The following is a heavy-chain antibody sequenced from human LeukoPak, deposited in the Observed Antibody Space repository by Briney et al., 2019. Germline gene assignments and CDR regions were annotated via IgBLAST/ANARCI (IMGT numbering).Heavy chain of an antibody. D-gene: IGHD3-3*01. Sequence: ASVKVSCKASGYIFIDYYMHWVRQAPGHGLECMGWINPKSGDTNYAQRFQDRVTMTRDTSINTAYMELSSLRGDDTAVYYCARKNNFWSGHPFDYWGQGTLVTVSS. CDR2: INPKSGDT. CDR1: GYIFIDYY. J-gene: IGHJ4*02. V-gene: IGHV1-2*02. CDR3: ARKNNFWSGHPFDY.